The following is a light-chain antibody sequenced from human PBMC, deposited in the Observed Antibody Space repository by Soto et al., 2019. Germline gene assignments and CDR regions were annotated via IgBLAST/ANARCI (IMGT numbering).Light chain of an antibody. CDR2: AAS. CDR3: LLDFSYFWA. CDR1: QGISSY. V-gene: IGKV1-8*01. J-gene: IGKJ1*01. Sequence: AIQMTQSPSSFSASTGDRVTITCRASQGISSYLAWYQQKPGKAPKLLIYAASTLQSGVPSRFSGSGSGTEFTLTISNLQPDDFATYYCLLDFSYFWAFGQGTKVDIK.